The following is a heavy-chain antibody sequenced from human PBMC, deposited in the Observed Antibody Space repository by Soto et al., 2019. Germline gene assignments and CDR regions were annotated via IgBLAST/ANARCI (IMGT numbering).Heavy chain of an antibody. CDR2: IYYTGST. CDR1: GGSVSSESHY. Sequence: QVQLQESGPGLVKPSETLSLTCTVSGGSVSSESHYWSWIRQPPGKGLEWIGYIYYTGSTNYNPSLKGRVTMSVDTSRDQVSLRLRSVTRADTAVYYCARDQYDVRSGSYYYAMEVWGQGTKVTVSS. V-gene: IGHV4-61*01. CDR3: ARDQYDVRSGSYYYAMEV. J-gene: IGHJ6*02. D-gene: IGHD3-3*01.